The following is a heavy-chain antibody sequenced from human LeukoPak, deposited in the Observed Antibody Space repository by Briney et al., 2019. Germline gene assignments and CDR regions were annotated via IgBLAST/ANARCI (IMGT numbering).Heavy chain of an antibody. Sequence: GGSLRLSCAASGFTFSDYCMSWIRQAPGKGLEWVSYISSSGSTIYYADSVKGRFTISRDNAKNSLYLQMNSLRAEDTAAYYCARARITIFGVVRGNYYFDYWGQGTLVTVSS. D-gene: IGHD3-3*01. V-gene: IGHV3-11*01. J-gene: IGHJ4*02. CDR2: ISSSGSTI. CDR3: ARARITIFGVVRGNYYFDY. CDR1: GFTFSDYC.